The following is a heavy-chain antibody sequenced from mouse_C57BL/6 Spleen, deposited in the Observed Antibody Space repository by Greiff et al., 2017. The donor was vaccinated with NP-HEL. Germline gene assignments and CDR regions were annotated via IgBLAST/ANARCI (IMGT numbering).Heavy chain of an antibody. J-gene: IGHJ2*01. D-gene: IGHD4-1*01. Sequence: EVQGVESGGGLVKPGGSLKLSCAASGFTFSSYTMSWVRQTPEKRLEWVATISGGGGNTYYPDSVKGRFTISRDNAKNTLYLQMSSLRSEDTALYYCARHWEYYFDYWGQGTTLTVSA. CDR1: GFTFSSYT. V-gene: IGHV5-9*01. CDR3: ARHWEYYFDY. CDR2: ISGGGGNT.